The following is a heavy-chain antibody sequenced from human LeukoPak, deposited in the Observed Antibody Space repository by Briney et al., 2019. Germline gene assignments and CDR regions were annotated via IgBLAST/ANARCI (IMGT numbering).Heavy chain of an antibody. J-gene: IGHJ4*02. V-gene: IGHV4-39*07. D-gene: IGHD1-1*01. CDR2: IYYSGIT. CDR3: ARGVNWNNYFDY. Sequence: KASETLSLTCTVSGGSISSSSYYWGWIRQPPGKGLEWIGSIYYSGITYYNPSLRSRVTISVDTSKNQLSLKLTSVTAADTAVYYCARGVNWNNYFDYWGQGTLVTVSS. CDR1: GGSISSSSYY.